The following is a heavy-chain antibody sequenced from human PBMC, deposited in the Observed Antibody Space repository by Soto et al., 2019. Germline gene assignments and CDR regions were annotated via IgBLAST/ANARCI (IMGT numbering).Heavy chain of an antibody. V-gene: IGHV1-18*01. CDR1: GYTFTSYG. Sequence: ASVKVSCKASGYTFTSYGISWVRQAPGQGLEWMGWISAYNGNTNYAQKLQGRVTMTTDTSTSTAYMELRSLRSDDTAVYYCAKTPDSSGPGVTFDYWGQGTLVTVS. CDR3: AKTPDSSGPGVTFDY. CDR2: ISAYNGNT. D-gene: IGHD3-22*01. J-gene: IGHJ4*02.